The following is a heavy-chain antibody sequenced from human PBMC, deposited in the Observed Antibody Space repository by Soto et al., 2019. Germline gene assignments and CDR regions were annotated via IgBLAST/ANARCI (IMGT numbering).Heavy chain of an antibody. CDR1: GFTFSSYD. V-gene: IGHV3-13*04. J-gene: IGHJ6*02. CDR3: ARDLYDYVWGSYPPPRGYGMDV. Sequence: GGSLRLSCAASGFTFSSYDMQWVRQATGEGLEWVSAIGTAGDTYYPGSVKGRFTISRENAKNSLYLQMNSLRAGDTAVYYCARDLYDYVWGSYPPPRGYGMDVWGQGTTVTVSS. D-gene: IGHD3-16*02. CDR2: IGTAGDT.